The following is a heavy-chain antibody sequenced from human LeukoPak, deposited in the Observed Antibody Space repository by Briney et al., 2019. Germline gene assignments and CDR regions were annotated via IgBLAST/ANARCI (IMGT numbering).Heavy chain of an antibody. D-gene: IGHD1-26*01. J-gene: IGHJ4*02. CDR1: GFIFSTYA. Sequence: GGSLRLSCAASGFIFSTYAMSWVRQAPGKGLEWVSAITGSGDSTYYADSVKGRFTISRDNSKNTLSLQMKSLRAEDTAVYYCAKENPVGGTNYFDYWGQGTLVTVPS. CDR3: AKENPVGGTNYFDY. V-gene: IGHV3-23*01. CDR2: ITGSGDST.